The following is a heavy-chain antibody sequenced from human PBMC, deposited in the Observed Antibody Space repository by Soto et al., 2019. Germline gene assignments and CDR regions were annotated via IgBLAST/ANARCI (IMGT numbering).Heavy chain of an antibody. J-gene: IGHJ6*02. CDR3: AAGTTYYSYGMDV. D-gene: IGHD1-7*01. CDR2: IYYSGST. V-gene: IGHV4-61*01. CDR1: GGSVSSGSYY. Sequence: QVQLQESGPGLVKPSETLSLTCTVSGGSVSSGSYYWSWIRQPPGKGLEWIGYIYYSGSTNYNPSLQRRVTIPVDTSKNQFSLKLSSVTAADTAVYYCAAGTTYYSYGMDVWGQGTTVTVSS.